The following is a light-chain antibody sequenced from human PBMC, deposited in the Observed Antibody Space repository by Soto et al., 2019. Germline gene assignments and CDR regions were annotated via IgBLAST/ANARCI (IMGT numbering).Light chain of an antibody. CDR1: QSVSST. Sequence: EIVMTQSPATLSVSPGERATLSCRASQSVSSTFLAWYQQTPGQAPRLLIYGASTRATGIPARFSGSGSGTEFTLTISSLQSEDFAVYSCQQYNNWPLTFGGGTKVDIK. V-gene: IGKV3-15*01. J-gene: IGKJ4*01. CDR2: GAS. CDR3: QQYNNWPLT.